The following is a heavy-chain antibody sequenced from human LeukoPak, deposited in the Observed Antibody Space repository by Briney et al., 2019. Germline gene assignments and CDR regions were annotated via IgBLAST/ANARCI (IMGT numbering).Heavy chain of an antibody. Sequence: GASVKVSCKASGYTFTSYGISWVRQAPGQGLAWMGWISAYNGNTNYPQNLQGRVTMTTDTSTSTAYMELRSLRSDDTAVYYCARAYGSGTYLDYWGQGTLVTVSS. CDR2: ISAYNGNT. CDR1: GYTFTSYG. V-gene: IGHV1-18*01. J-gene: IGHJ4*02. CDR3: ARAYGSGTYLDY. D-gene: IGHD3-10*01.